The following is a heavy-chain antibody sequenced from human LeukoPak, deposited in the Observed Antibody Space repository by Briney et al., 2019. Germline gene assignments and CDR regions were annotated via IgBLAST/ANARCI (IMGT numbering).Heavy chain of an antibody. V-gene: IGHV3-15*07. CDR3: TTGPYDILTGYYYYYYYYGMDV. CDR1: GFTFSNAW. Sequence: PGGSLRLSCAASGFTFSNAWMNWVRQAPGKGLEWVGRIKSKTDGGTTDYAAPVKGRFTISRDDSKNTLYLQMNSLKTEDTAVYYCTTGPYDILTGYYYYYYYYGMDVWGQGTTVTVSS. CDR2: IKSKTDGGTT. D-gene: IGHD3-9*01. J-gene: IGHJ6*02.